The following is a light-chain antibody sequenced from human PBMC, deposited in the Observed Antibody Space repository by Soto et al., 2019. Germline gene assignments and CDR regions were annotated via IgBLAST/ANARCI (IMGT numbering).Light chain of an antibody. V-gene: IGKV3-20*01. CDR3: QQYATSRVT. Sequence: EIVLTQSPGTLSLSPGERATLSCRASQSLSSSFLAWYQQKPGQAPRPFISGVSSRATGIPDRFSGSGSGTDFTLTISRLEPEDFAVYYCQQYATSRVTFGQGTRLEI. CDR1: QSLSSSF. J-gene: IGKJ5*01. CDR2: GVS.